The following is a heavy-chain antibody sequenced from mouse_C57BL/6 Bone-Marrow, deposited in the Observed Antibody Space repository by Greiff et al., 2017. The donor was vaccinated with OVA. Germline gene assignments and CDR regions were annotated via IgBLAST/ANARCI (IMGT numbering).Heavy chain of an antibody. Sequence: EVKLEESGPGLVKPSQSLSLTCSVTGYSITSGYYWNWIRQFPGNKLEWMGYISYDGSNNYNPSLKNRISITRDTSKNQFFLKLNSVTTEDTATYYCAEIYYDYGEFAYWGQGTLVTVSA. J-gene: IGHJ3*01. CDR2: ISYDGSN. V-gene: IGHV3-6*01. D-gene: IGHD2-4*01. CDR3: AEIYYDYGEFAY. CDR1: GYSITSGYY.